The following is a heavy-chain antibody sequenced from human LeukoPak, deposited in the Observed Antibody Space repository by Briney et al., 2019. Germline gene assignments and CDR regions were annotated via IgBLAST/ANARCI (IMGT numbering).Heavy chain of an antibody. CDR3: ARDAAGWSRDY. Sequence: GRSLRLSCAASGFTFSSYGMHWVRQAPGKGLEWVAVIWYDGSNKYYADSVKGRFTNSRDNAKNSLFLQMNSLTAEDTAVYYCARDAAGWSRDYWGQGTLVTVSS. CDR1: GFTFSSYG. V-gene: IGHV3-33*01. CDR2: IWYDGSNK. D-gene: IGHD6-19*01. J-gene: IGHJ4*02.